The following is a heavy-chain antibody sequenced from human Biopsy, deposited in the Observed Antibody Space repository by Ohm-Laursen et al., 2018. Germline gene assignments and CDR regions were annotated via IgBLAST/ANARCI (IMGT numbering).Heavy chain of an antibody. J-gene: IGHJ4*02. V-gene: IGHV3-23*01. CDR1: GFTFSSYA. Sequence: SLRLSCAASGFTFSSYAMTWFRQAPGKGLEWVSTISGNSDIIYDTDSVKGRFTISRDNSKNTLYLQMNSLRADDTAVYYCALAAAQTVTHFDYWGQGTLVTVPS. CDR3: ALAAAQTVTHFDY. D-gene: IGHD4-17*01. CDR2: ISGNSDII.